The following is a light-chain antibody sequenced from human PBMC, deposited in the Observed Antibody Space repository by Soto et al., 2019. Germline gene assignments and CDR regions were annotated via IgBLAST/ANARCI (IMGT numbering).Light chain of an antibody. CDR1: QSVSSN. Sequence: EMVMTQSPATLSVSPGERATLSCRASQSVSSNLAWYQQKLGQDPRLLIYGASARATGIPARFSGSGSETEFTLTISSLQSEDFAVYYCQQYQSWPLTFGGGTKVDIK. V-gene: IGKV3-15*01. CDR3: QQYQSWPLT. J-gene: IGKJ4*01. CDR2: GAS.